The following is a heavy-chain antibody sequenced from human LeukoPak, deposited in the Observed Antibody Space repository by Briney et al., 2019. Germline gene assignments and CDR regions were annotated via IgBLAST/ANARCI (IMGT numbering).Heavy chain of an antibody. CDR3: ARPVVPAASNHYYYYMDV. D-gene: IGHD2-2*01. CDR2: IYYSGST. V-gene: IGHV4-39*01. J-gene: IGHJ6*03. Sequence: PSETLPLTCTVSGGSISSSSYYWGWIRQPPGKGLEWIGSIYYSGSTYYNPSLKSRVTISVDTSKNQFSLKLSSVTAADTAVYYCARPVVPAASNHYYYYMDVWGKGTTVTVSS. CDR1: GGSISSSSYY.